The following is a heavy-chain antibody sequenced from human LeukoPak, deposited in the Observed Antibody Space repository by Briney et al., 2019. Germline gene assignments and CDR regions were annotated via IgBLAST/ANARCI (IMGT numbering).Heavy chain of an antibody. J-gene: IGHJ5*02. CDR3: ASSIVVVPAAMDP. Sequence: GASVKVSCKASGGTFSSYAISWVRQAPGQGLEWMGGIIPIFGTANYAQKFQGRVTITADKSTSTAYMELSGLRSEDTAVYYCASSIVVVPAAMDPWGQGTLVTVSS. V-gene: IGHV1-69*06. CDR2: IIPIFGTA. D-gene: IGHD2-2*01. CDR1: GGTFSSYA.